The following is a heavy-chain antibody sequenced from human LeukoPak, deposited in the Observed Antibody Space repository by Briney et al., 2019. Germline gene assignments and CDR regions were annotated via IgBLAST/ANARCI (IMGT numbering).Heavy chain of an antibody. J-gene: IGHJ4*02. V-gene: IGHV3-15*01. D-gene: IGHD6-19*01. CDR2: IKDKADGGTT. CDR1: GFTFSDAW. CDR3: TTSPDVSGWK. Sequence: GASLRLSCAASGFTFSDAWMSWVRQAPGGGLEWGCRIKDKADGGTTDYAAPVKGRFTISRDDTNNTLYLQMDSRKTKETSIDDCTTSPDVSGWKWGQGTLVTV.